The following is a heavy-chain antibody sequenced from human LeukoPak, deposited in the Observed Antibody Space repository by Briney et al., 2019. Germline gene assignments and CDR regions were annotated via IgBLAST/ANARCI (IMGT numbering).Heavy chain of an antibody. CDR1: GFTFSSYG. Sequence: GGTLRLSCAASGFTFSSYGMSWVRQAPGKGLEWVSAISGSGGSTYYADSVKGRFTISRDNSKNTLYLQMNSLRAEDTAIYYCAKNGDRGAYCSGGSCYPYYYYYIDVWGKGTTVTISS. V-gene: IGHV3-23*01. J-gene: IGHJ6*03. CDR3: AKNGDRGAYCSGGSCYPYYYYYIDV. CDR2: ISGSGGST. D-gene: IGHD2-15*01.